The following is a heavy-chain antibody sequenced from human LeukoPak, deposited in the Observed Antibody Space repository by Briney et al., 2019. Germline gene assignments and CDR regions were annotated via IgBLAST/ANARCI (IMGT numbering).Heavy chain of an antibody. CDR3: SRAYDSSGYYRRHNWFDP. CDR2: INPSGGST. CDR1: RNSFTTHG. Sequence: GASVKVSCKASRNSFTTHGITWVRQAPGQGLEWMGIINPSGGSTSYAQKFQGRVTMTRDTSTSTVYMELSSLRSEDTAVYYCSRAYDSSGYYRRHNWFDPWGQGTLVTVSS. V-gene: IGHV1-46*01. D-gene: IGHD3-22*01. J-gene: IGHJ5*02.